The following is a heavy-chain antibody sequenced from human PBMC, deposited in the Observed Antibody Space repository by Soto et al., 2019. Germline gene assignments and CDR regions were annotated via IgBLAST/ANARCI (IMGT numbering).Heavy chain of an antibody. CDR1: GFTFSRYA. J-gene: IGHJ4*02. CDR3: AKSEWLGEFFDY. CDR2: ISGSGGST. Sequence: EVQLLESGGGLVQPGGSLRLSCAASGFTFSRYAMSWVRQAPGKGLEWVSAISGSGGSTYYADSVKGRFTISRDNSKNTLYLQMNSLRAEDTAVYYCAKSEWLGEFFDYWGQGTLVTVSS. D-gene: IGHD3-10*01. V-gene: IGHV3-23*01.